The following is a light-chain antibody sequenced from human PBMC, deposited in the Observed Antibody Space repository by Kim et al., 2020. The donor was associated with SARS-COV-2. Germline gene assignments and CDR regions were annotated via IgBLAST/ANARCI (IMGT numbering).Light chain of an antibody. CDR1: QGISSW. J-gene: IGKJ1*01. V-gene: IGKV1D-16*01. CDR2: AAS. Sequence: DIQMTQSPSSLSASVGDRVTITCWASQGISSWLAWYQLKPGNAPKSLIYAASSLQSGVPSRFSGRGSGTDFTLTISSLQPEDFATYYCQQYNNYPPTFGQGTKVDIK. CDR3: QQYNNYPPT.